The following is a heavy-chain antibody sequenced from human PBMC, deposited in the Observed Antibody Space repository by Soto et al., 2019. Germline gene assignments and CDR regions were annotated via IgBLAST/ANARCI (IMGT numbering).Heavy chain of an antibody. CDR1: GFTFSSYA. Sequence: DVQLLESGGALVQPGGSLRLSCAASGFTFSSYAMSWVRQAPGKGLEWVSTVSGSGGNTYYADSVKGRFTIFRDNSENTLYLQMISLRAEDMAIYYCAKGPHSSGWHYFDYWGQGTLVTVSS. CDR2: VSGSGGNT. V-gene: IGHV3-23*01. J-gene: IGHJ4*02. CDR3: AKGPHSSGWHYFDY. D-gene: IGHD6-19*01.